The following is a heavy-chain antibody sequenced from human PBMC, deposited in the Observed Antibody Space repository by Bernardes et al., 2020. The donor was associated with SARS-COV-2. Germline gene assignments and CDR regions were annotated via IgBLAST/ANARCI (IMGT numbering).Heavy chain of an antibody. Sequence: GGSLRLSCAASGFTFSRYSMNWVRQAPGKGLEWAAYISSSSSSIYYADSVKGRFTVSRDNAKNSLYLQMTSLRGEDTAVYYCARDTTGDAFDIWGQGTMVTVSS. V-gene: IGHV3-48*01. D-gene: IGHD1-1*01. CDR2: ISSSSSSI. CDR1: GFTFSRYS. CDR3: ARDTTGDAFDI. J-gene: IGHJ3*02.